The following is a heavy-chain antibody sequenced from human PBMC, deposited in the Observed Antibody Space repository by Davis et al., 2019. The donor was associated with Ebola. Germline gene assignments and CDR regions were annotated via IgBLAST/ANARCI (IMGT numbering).Heavy chain of an antibody. CDR2: ISYDGSNK. V-gene: IGHV3-30*04. CDR1: GFTFSGYA. J-gene: IGHJ6*02. D-gene: IGHD3-10*01. Sequence: GGSLRLSCVASGFTFSGYAMHWVRQAPGKGLEWVAVISYDGSNKYYADSVKGRFTISRDNAKNTLYLQMNSLRAEDTAVYYCARGKMYYLRGMDVWGQGTTVTVSS. CDR3: ARGKMYYLRGMDV.